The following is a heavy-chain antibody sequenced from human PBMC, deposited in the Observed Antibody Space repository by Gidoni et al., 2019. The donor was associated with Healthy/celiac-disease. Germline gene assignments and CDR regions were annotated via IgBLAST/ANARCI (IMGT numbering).Heavy chain of an antibody. D-gene: IGHD3-22*01. Sequence: QVQLVQSGAEVKKPGASVKVSCKASGYTFTSYGISWVRQAPGQGLEWMGWISAYNGNTNYAQKLQGRVTMTTDTSTSTAYMELRSLRSDDTAVYYCARDTPYYYDSSTLPDYYYYGMDVWGQETTVTVSS. CDR1: GYTFTSYG. J-gene: IGHJ6*02. CDR2: ISAYNGNT. CDR3: ARDTPYYYDSSTLPDYYYYGMDV. V-gene: IGHV1-18*01.